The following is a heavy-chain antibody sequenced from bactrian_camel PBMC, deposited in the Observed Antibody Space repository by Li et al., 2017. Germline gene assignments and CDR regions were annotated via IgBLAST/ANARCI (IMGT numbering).Heavy chain of an antibody. D-gene: IGHD1*01. V-gene: IGHV3S53*01. CDR3: AADTTVGRWNLFLASQWNY. CDR1: GNTYSGRSSYC. CDR2: IDTDGRT. J-gene: IGHJ4*01. Sequence: VQLVESGGGSVQAGGSLRLSCAASGNTYSGRSSYCMGWWRQATGKERESVAVIDTDGRTTYADSVKGRFTISKDNAKSTLDLQMNSLEPEDTAMYYCAADTTVGRWNLFLASQWNYWGQGTQVTVS.